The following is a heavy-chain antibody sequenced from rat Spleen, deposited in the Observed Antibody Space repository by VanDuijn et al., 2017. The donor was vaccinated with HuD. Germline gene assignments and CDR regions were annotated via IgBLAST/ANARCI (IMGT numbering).Heavy chain of an antibody. Sequence: EVQLVESGGGLVQPGGSMTLSCAVSGFTFNDYYMAWVRQGPTKGLEWVATISYGDRSGHSSTYYRDSVKGRFTISRDNAKSTLYLQMDSLRSEDTATYYCARQWLTGSHWFFDFWGPGTMVTVSS. V-gene: IGHV5-7*01. J-gene: IGHJ1*01. D-gene: IGHD1-4*01. CDR1: GFTFNDYY. CDR2: ISYGDRSGHSST. CDR3: ARQWLTGSHWFFDF.